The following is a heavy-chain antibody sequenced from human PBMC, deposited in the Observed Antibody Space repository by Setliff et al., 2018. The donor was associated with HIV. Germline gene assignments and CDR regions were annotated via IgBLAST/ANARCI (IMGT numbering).Heavy chain of an antibody. J-gene: IGHJ4*02. V-gene: IGHV4-39*07. Sequence: SETLSLTRTVSGGSISSSSYYWGWIRQPPGKGLEWIASLYYSGNTYYNPSLKSRVTILVDTSKNQFSLKVTSVTAADTAVYYCAGRDGYNRYYFDFWGQGTLVTVSS. CDR1: GGSISSSSYY. D-gene: IGHD5-12*01. CDR3: AGRDGYNRYYFDF. CDR2: LYYSGNT.